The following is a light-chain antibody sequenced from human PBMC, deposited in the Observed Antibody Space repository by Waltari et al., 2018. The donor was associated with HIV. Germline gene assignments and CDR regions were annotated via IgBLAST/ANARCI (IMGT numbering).Light chain of an antibody. V-gene: IGLV10-54*04. Sequence: QAGLTQPPSVSKDLRQTATLTCTGNTNNVGHHGAAWLRQHQGHPPKLLSYRNNNRPPGISERFSASRSGNTASLTISGLQPEDEADYYCSAWDSSLSAWVFGGGTKLTVL. CDR3: SAWDSSLSAWV. CDR2: RNN. CDR1: TNNVGHHG. J-gene: IGLJ3*02.